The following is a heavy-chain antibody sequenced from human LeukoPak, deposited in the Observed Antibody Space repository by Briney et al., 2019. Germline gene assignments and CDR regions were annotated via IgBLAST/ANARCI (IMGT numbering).Heavy chain of an antibody. V-gene: IGHV3-48*01. CDR3: ARDRVGDY. J-gene: IGHJ4*02. D-gene: IGHD3-16*01. Sequence: GGSLRLSCAASGFTFSSYSMNWVRQAPGKGLEWVSYISSSSTIYYADSVKGRFTISRDNAKNSLYLQMNSLRAEDTAVYYCARDRVGDYWGQGTLVTVSS. CDR1: GFTFSSYS. CDR2: ISSSSTI.